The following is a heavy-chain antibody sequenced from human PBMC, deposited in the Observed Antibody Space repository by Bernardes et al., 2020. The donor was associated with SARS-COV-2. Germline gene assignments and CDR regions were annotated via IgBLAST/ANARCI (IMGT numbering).Heavy chain of an antibody. Sequence: ASVTGRFTISRDNAKNTLYLQMNSLRAEDTALYYCAKRDTTRYFFDSWGPGILVTVSS. CDR3: AKRDTTRYFFDS. J-gene: IGHJ4*02. D-gene: IGHD2-21*02. V-gene: IGHV3-9*01.